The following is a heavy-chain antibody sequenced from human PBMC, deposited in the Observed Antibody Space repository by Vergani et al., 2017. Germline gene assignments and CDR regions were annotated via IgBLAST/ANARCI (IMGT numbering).Heavy chain of an antibody. V-gene: IGHV1-2*02. Sequence: QVQLVQSGAEVKKPGASVKVSCKASGYTFTGYYMHWVRQAPGQGLEWMGWINPNSGGTNYAQKLQGRVTMTTDTSTSTAYMELRSLRSDDTAVYYCARRGITNIAVAGTFRGFDPWGQGTLVTVSS. CDR2: INPNSGGT. D-gene: IGHD6-19*01. CDR3: ARRGITNIAVAGTFRGFDP. J-gene: IGHJ5*02. CDR1: GYTFTGYY.